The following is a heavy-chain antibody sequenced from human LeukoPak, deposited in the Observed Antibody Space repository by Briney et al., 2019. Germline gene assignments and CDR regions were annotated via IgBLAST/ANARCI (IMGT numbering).Heavy chain of an antibody. CDR1: GFTFSSYE. J-gene: IGHJ5*02. CDR2: IRYDGSRQ. V-gene: IGHV3-30*02. Sequence: GGSLRLSCAASGFTFSSYEMNWVRQAPGKGLEWVAYIRYDGSRQHYSDSVKGRFTISRDNSKNTLYLQMNSLRAEDTAVYYCAEDYGRDYYYDSSGYPDNWFDPWGQGNLVTVSS. D-gene: IGHD3-22*01. CDR3: AEDYGRDYYYDSSGYPDNWFDP.